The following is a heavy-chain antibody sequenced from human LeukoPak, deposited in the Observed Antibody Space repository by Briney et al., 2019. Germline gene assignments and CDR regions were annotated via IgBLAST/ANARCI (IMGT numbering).Heavy chain of an antibody. V-gene: IGHV1-2*02. CDR2: INLNSGGT. CDR1: GYTFTDYY. CDR3: ARDAGYCTGGSCWYFDH. D-gene: IGHD2-15*01. J-gene: IGHJ4*02. Sequence: GASLKVSCKASGYTFTDYYMHWVRQAPGPGLEWMGWINLNSGGTNFAQRFQGRVTMTRDTSISTAYMDLSRVISEDTAVYYCARDAGYCTGGSCWYFDHWGQGTLVTVSS.